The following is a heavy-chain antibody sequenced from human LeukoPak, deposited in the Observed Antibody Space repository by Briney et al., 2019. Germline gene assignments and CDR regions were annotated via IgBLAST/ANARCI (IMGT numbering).Heavy chain of an antibody. CDR1: GGSITSSGVY. CDR2: VYYGGDT. J-gene: IGHJ6*02. CDR3: ARLFSSGWPYFYGLDA. Sequence: SETLSLTCTVSGGSITSSGVYWGRVRQPPGKGLEWVGCVYYGGDTYYNPSLKSRVTISVDTSKNQFSLSLSSVTAADTALYYCARLFSSGWPYFYGLDAWGQGTTVTVSS. V-gene: IGHV4-39*01. D-gene: IGHD6-19*01.